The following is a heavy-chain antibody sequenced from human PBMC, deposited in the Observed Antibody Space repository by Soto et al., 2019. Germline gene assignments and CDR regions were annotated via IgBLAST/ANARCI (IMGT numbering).Heavy chain of an antibody. D-gene: IGHD2-8*01. CDR2: INSDGSST. CDR1: GFTFSSYW. Sequence: EVQLVESGGGLVQPGGSLRLSCAASGFTFSSYWMHWVRQAPGKGLVWVSRINSDGSSTSYADSVKGRFTISRDNAKNTLYLQMNSLRAEDTAVYYCARDPGMCTNGVCYRSNWFDPWGQGTLVTVSS. CDR3: ARDPGMCTNGVCYRSNWFDP. J-gene: IGHJ5*02. V-gene: IGHV3-74*01.